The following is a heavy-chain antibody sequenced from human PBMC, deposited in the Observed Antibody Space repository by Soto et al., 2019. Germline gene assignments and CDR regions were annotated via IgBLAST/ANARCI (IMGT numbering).Heavy chain of an antibody. CDR2: VSPYNGNT. V-gene: IGHV1-18*01. CDR3: VRGGILEANRPYYYYGLDV. Sequence: GASVKVSCKVFGYTFSTYCLSWVLQAPGQGLEWMGWVSPYNGNTYYAPGLQGRVTMTTDTSTNTAYMSLRSLRSDDTAIYYCVRGGILEANRPYYYYGLDVWGQGTPVTVSS. J-gene: IGHJ6*02. D-gene: IGHD1-1*01. CDR1: GYTFSTYC.